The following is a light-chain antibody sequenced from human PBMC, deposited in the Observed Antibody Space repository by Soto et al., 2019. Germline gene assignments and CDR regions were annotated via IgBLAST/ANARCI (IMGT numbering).Light chain of an antibody. V-gene: IGKV1-39*01. CDR3: QHSYSTPPEIT. CDR2: AAS. CDR1: QSISSY. Sequence: DIQMTQSPSSLSASVGDRVTITCRASQSISSYLNWYQQKPGKAPKLLIYAASSLQSGVPSRFSGSGSGTDFTLTISSLQPEDFATYYCQHSYSTPPEITFGPGTKVDIK. J-gene: IGKJ3*01.